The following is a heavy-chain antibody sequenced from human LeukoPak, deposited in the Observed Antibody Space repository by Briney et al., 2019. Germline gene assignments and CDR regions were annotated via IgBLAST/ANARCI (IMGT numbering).Heavy chain of an antibody. D-gene: IGHD3-16*01. V-gene: IGHV3-30*18. J-gene: IGHJ4*02. CDR2: ISYDGSNK. CDR1: GFTFSSYG. Sequence: GGSLRLSCAASGFTFSSYGMHWVRQAPGKGLEWVAVISYDGSNKYYADSVKGRFTISRDNSKNTLYLQMNSLRAEDTAVYYCAKPYDYVWGSYFIGWTLLPDYWGQGTLVTVSS. CDR3: AKPYDYVWGSYFIGWTLLPDY.